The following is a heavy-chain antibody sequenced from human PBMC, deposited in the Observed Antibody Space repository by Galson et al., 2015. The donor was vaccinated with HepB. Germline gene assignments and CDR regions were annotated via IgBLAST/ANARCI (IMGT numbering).Heavy chain of an antibody. D-gene: IGHD1-26*01. Sequence: LRLSCAASGITFSSFTMNWVRQAPGTKLEWVSYISTTGTNIFYVDSVKGRFAVSRDNAKNSLYLQMNSLRAEDTAIYYCARVVLSGSYWYFDFWGQGTLVTVSS. V-gene: IGHV3-48*01. J-gene: IGHJ4*02. CDR3: ARVVLSGSYWYFDF. CDR2: ISTTGTNI. CDR1: GITFSSFT.